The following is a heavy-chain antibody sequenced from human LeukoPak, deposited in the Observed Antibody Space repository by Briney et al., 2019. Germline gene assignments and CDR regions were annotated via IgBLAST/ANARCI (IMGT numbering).Heavy chain of an antibody. Sequence: PSETLSLTCTVSGGSISSSTHCWSWVRQPPGKGLEWIGCMYYSGNTYYSSSLKGRVTISLDTPKNQFSLRLNSVTASDTAVYYCVRYIAYHANLDYWGQGTLVTVSS. D-gene: IGHD2-21*01. V-gene: IGHV4-39*01. CDR1: GGSISSSTHC. J-gene: IGHJ4*02. CDR3: VRYIAYHANLDY. CDR2: MYYSGNT.